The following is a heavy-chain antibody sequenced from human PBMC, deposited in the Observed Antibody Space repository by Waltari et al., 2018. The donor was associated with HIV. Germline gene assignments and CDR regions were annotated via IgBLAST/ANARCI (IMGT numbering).Heavy chain of an antibody. CDR3: AREMATVYVDY. Sequence: EVQLLESGGGLVKPGGSLRLSCAASGFTFSSHIMNWVRQAPGKGLEWVSSISSSSRSYIFYADSVKGRDTISRDNAKNSLYLQIDRLRAEDTAVYYCAREMATVYVDYWGQGTLVTVSS. CDR1: GFTFSSHI. CDR2: ISSSSRSYI. D-gene: IGHD5-12*01. V-gene: IGHV3-21*01. J-gene: IGHJ4*02.